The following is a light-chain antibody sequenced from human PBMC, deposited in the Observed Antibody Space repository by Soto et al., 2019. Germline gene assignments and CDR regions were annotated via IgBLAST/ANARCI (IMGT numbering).Light chain of an antibody. V-gene: IGKV3-20*01. J-gene: IGKJ1*01. CDR2: GAS. CDR3: QQYGTSPSWT. CDR1: QSVSSNT. Sequence: ETVLTQSPGTLSLSPGERATLSCRASQSVSSNTLAWYQQKPGQAPRPLMYGASIRATGIPDRFSGSGSGTDFTLTVSRLEPDDFAVYYCQQYGTSPSWTFGQGTKVEIK.